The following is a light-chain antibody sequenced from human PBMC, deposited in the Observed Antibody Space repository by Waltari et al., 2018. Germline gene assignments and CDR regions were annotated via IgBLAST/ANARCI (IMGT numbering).Light chain of an antibody. CDR2: GAS. CDR1: QSVSSNN. V-gene: IGKV3-20*01. Sequence: EIVLTQSPGTLSLSPGERATISCRASQSVSSNNLAWYQHKPGQAPRLLIYGASSRPTGIPDRFSGSGSGTDFTLTISRLEPGDFAMYYCQQYGSSPGTFGQGTKVEIK. J-gene: IGKJ1*01. CDR3: QQYGSSPGT.